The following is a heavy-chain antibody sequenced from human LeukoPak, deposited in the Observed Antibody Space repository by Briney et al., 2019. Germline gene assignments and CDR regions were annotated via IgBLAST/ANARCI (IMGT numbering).Heavy chain of an antibody. Sequence: RASVKVSCKASGGTFSSYAISWVRQAPGQGLEWMGRIIPILGIANYAQKFQGRVTITADKSTSTAYMELSSLRSEDTAVYYCARGGSVSDTAMVISDYYYGMDVWGQGTTVTVSS. CDR1: GGTFSSYA. D-gene: IGHD5-18*01. CDR2: IIPILGIA. J-gene: IGHJ6*02. CDR3: ARGGSVSDTAMVISDYYYGMDV. V-gene: IGHV1-69*04.